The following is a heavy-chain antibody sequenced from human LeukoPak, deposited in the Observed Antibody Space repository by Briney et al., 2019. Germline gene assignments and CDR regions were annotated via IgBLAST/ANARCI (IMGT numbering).Heavy chain of an antibody. CDR3: TTKGCSGTSCAPFDY. J-gene: IGHJ4*02. CDR2: IKSKTDGGTT. Sequence: GGSLRLSCAASGFTFSNAWMSWVRRAPGKGLEWVGRIKSKTDGGTTDYAAPVKGRFTISRDDSKNTLYLQMNSLKTEDTAVYYCTTKGCSGTSCAPFDYWGQGTLVTVSS. D-gene: IGHD2-2*01. CDR1: GFTFSNAW. V-gene: IGHV3-15*01.